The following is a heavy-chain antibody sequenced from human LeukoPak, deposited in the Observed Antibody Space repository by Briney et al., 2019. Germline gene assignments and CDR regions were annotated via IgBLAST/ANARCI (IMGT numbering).Heavy chain of an antibody. CDR2: IIPIFGTT. CDR1: GYTFTSYG. D-gene: IGHD6-13*01. CDR3: ARVVGLTGYSSSWYSGYYYYMDV. V-gene: IGHV1-69*06. Sequence: SVKVSCKASGYTFTSYGISWVQQAPGQGLEWMGWIIPIFGTTNYAQKFQDRVTITADKSTSTAYMELSSLRSEDTAVYYCARVVGLTGYSSSWYSGYYYYMDVWGKGTTVTVSS. J-gene: IGHJ6*03.